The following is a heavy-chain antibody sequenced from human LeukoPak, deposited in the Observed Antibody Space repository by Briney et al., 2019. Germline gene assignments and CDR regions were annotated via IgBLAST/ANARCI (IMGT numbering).Heavy chain of an antibody. CDR1: GVSIGSDGYY. CDR3: AEDRGLVGERYSYQFYGMDV. J-gene: IGHJ6*01. V-gene: IGHV4-31*03. CDR2: ISYSGGT. D-gene: IGHD3-9*01. Sequence: SETLSLTCTVSGVSIGSDGYYWSWVRQHPEKGLVWIGYISYSGGTLYNPSLKSRVAISIDTSKNQFSLRLRSVTAADTAVYYCAEDRGLVGERYSYQFYGMDVWGQGTAVTVSS.